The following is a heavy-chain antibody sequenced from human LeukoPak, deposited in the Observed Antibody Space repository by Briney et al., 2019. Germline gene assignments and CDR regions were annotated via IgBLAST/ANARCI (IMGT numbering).Heavy chain of an antibody. V-gene: IGHV4-39*01. J-gene: IGHJ4*02. CDR1: GASISGGTYY. CDR3: ARRGGSGRAFDY. D-gene: IGHD1-26*01. Sequence: SETLSLTCSVSGASISGGTYYWGWIRQPPGKGLEWIGSIYYTGSTYDNPSLRSRVTISVDTSKNQFSLKLSSVTAADTAVYYCARRGGSGRAFDYWGQGTLVTVSS. CDR2: IYYTGST.